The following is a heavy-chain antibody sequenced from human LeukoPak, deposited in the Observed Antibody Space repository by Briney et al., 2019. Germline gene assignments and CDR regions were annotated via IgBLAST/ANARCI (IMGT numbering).Heavy chain of an antibody. CDR1: GFTFSSYW. D-gene: IGHD5-24*01. V-gene: IGHV3-7*04. J-gene: IGHJ4*02. CDR2: IKQDGSEK. CDR3: ARLRATRSFDY. Sequence: GGSLRLSCAASGFTFSSYWMSWVRQAPGKGLEWAANIKQDGSEKYYVDSVKGRFTISRDNAKNSLYLQMNSLRAEDTAVYYCARLRATRSFDYWGQGTLVTVSS.